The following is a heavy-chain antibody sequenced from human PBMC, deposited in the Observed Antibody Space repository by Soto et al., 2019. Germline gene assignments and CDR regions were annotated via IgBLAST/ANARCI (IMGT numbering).Heavy chain of an antibody. J-gene: IGHJ4*02. CDR1: GGTFSSYA. CDR2: IIPIFGTA. CDR3: ARDRGMATTISPFAY. Sequence: QVQLVQSGAEVKKPGSSVKVSCKASGGTFSSYAISWVRQAPGQGLEWMGGIIPIFGTANYAQKFQGRVTITAYESTSTADMELSSLRSEDTAVYYCARDRGMATTISPFAYWGQGTLVTVSS. D-gene: IGHD5-12*01. V-gene: IGHV1-69*12.